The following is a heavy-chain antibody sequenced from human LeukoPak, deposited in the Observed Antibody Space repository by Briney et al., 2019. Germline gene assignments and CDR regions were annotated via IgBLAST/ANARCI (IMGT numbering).Heavy chain of an antibody. CDR3: AREANLGWFDP. J-gene: IGHJ5*02. CDR1: GFTFSSYE. Sequence: GGSLRLSCAASGFTFSSYEMNWVRQAPGKGLEWVSYISSSGSTIYYADSVKGRFTISRDNAKNSLYLQMNSLRAEDTAAYYCAREANLGWFDPWGQGTLVTVSS. D-gene: IGHD7-27*01. V-gene: IGHV3-48*03. CDR2: ISSSGSTI.